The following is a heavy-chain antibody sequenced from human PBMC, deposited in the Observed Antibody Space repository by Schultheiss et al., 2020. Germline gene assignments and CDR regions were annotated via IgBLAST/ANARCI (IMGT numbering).Heavy chain of an antibody. CDR1: GYTFTSYG. D-gene: IGHD2-21*01. CDR3: ARAVVVISRIHYYYGMDV. V-gene: IGHV1-69*13. CDR2: IIPIFGTA. J-gene: IGHJ6*02. Sequence: SVTVSGKASGYTFTSYGISWVRQAPGQGLEWMGGIIPIFGTANYAQKFQGRVTITADESTSTAYMELSSLRSEDTAVYYCARAVVVISRIHYYYGMDVWGQGTTVTVSS.